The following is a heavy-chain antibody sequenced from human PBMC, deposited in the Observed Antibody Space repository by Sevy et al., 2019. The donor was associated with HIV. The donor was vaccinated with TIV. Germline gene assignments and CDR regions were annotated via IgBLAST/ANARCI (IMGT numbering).Heavy chain of an antibody. CDR3: AEDKNDYGGDYFDS. Sequence: SETLSLTCAVSGYSIRSAYQWGCTRQPPGKGLEWIGSIYPGGSAFYNPSLKSRVTISVDMSKNQFSLNLRTVSAAVTAVYYCAEDKNDYGGDYFDSWGPGTLVTVSS. CDR1: GYSIRSAYQ. V-gene: IGHV4-38-2*01. CDR2: IYPGGSA. D-gene: IGHD4-17*01. J-gene: IGHJ4*02.